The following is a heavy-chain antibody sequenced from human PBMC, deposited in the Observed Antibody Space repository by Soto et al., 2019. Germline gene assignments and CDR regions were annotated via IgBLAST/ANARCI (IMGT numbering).Heavy chain of an antibody. CDR3: AKDRRTVVTFYYYYGMDV. V-gene: IGHV3-30*18. CDR2: ISYDGSNK. J-gene: IGHJ6*02. Sequence: QVQLVESGGGVVQPGRSLRLSCAASGFTFSSYGMHWVRQAPGKGLEWVAVISYDGSNKYYADSVKGRFTISRDNSKNTLYLQMNSLRAEDTAVYYCAKDRRTVVTFYYYYGMDVWGQGTTVTVSS. CDR1: GFTFSSYG. D-gene: IGHD2-15*01.